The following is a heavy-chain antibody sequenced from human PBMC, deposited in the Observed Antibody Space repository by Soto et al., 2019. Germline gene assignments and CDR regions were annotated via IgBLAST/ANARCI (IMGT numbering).Heavy chain of an antibody. J-gene: IGHJ6*03. CDR1: GGSFSGYY. CDR3: ARQRYSNYEAGYYYYMGV. CDR2: INHSGST. Sequence: PSETLSLTCAVYGGSFSGYYWSWIRQPPGKGLEWIGEINHSGSTNYNPSLKSRVTISVDTSKNQFSLKLSSVTAADTAVYYCARQRYSNYEAGYYYYMGVWGKGTTVTVSS. V-gene: IGHV4-34*01. D-gene: IGHD4-4*01.